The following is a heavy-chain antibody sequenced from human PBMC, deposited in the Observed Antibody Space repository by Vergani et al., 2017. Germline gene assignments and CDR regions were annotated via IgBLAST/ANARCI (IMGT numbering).Heavy chain of an antibody. Sequence: EVQLVESGGGLVQPGRSLRLSCTASGFTFSSYSMNWVRQAPGKGLEWVSYISSSSSTIYYADSVKGRFTISRDNAKNSLYLQMNSLRAEDTAVYYCARGRDCSSTSCYPETPYYYYGMDVWGQGTTVTVSS. D-gene: IGHD2-2*01. CDR2: ISSSSSTI. CDR3: ARGRDCSSTSCYPETPYYYYGMDV. J-gene: IGHJ6*02. CDR1: GFTFSSYS. V-gene: IGHV3-48*01.